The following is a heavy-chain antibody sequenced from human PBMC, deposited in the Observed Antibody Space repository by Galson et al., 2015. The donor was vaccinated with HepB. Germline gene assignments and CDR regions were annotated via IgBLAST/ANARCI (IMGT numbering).Heavy chain of an antibody. V-gene: IGHV1-69*13. CDR3: ASAVTMVQGVID. CDR2: IIPIFGTA. CDR1: GGTFSSYA. J-gene: IGHJ4*02. D-gene: IGHD3-10*01. Sequence: SVKVSCKASGGTFSSYAISWVRQAPGQGLEWMGGIIPIFGTANYAQKFQGRVTITADESTSTAYMELSSLRSEDTAVYYCASAVTMVQGVIDWGQGTLVTVSS.